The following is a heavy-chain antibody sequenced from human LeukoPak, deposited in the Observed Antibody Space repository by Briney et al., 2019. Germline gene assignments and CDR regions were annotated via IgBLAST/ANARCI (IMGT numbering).Heavy chain of an antibody. J-gene: IGHJ4*02. CDR3: ARKGETRTFDY. D-gene: IGHD3-16*01. Sequence: ASVKVSCKASGHTFTSYAMHWVRQAPGQRLEWMGRSNAGNGNTKYSQKFQGRVTITRDTSASTAYMELSSLRSEDMAVYYCARKGETRTFDYRGQGTLGTVSS. CDR2: SNAGNGNT. V-gene: IGHV1-3*02. CDR1: GHTFTSYA.